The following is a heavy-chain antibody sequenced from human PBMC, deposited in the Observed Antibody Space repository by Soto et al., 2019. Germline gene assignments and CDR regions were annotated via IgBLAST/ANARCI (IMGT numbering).Heavy chain of an antibody. CDR3: ASSQSAINDAIAI. J-gene: IGHJ3*02. CDR2: ISGSGGST. CDR1: GFTFSNYA. Sequence: EVQVLESGGDLVQPGGSLRLSCAASGFTFSNYAMSWVRQAPGKGLEWVSVISGSGGSTYYPDSVKGRFAISRDNSKYTLFLQMNGLRAEDTAVYYCASSQSAINDAIAIWGQGTMVTVSS. V-gene: IGHV3-23*01.